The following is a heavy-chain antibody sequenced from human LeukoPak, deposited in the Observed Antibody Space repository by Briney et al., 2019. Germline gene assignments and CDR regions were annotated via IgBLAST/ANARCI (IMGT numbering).Heavy chain of an antibody. CDR3: AKAFSAYENWPPNWFDP. V-gene: IGHV3-66*01. J-gene: IGHJ5*02. CDR1: GLTVSSSY. D-gene: IGHD5-12*01. CDR2: IYSGGST. Sequence: GGSLRLSCAASGLTVSSSYMSWVRQAPGKGLECVSFIYSGGSTYYADSVKGRFTISRDNSKDTLYLQMNSLRAEDTAVYYCAKAFSAYENWPPNWFDPWGQGTLVTVSS.